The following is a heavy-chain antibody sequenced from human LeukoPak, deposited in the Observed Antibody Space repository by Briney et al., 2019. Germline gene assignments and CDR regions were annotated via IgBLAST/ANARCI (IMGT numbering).Heavy chain of an antibody. D-gene: IGHD3-3*01. Sequence: SETLSLTCTVSGGSISSSSYYWGWIRQSPGKGLEWIGSISYSGSTYYNPSLKSRVTISVDTSKNQFSLKLYSVTAADTAVYYCASTPRDYDFWSDFSTYNWFDPWGQGTLVTVSS. CDR2: ISYSGST. V-gene: IGHV4-39*07. CDR1: GGSISSSSYY. CDR3: ASTPRDYDFWSDFSTYNWFDP. J-gene: IGHJ5*02.